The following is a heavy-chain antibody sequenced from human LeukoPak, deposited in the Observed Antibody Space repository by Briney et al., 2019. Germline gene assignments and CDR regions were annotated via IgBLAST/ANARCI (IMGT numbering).Heavy chain of an antibody. CDR1: GYTLTELS. CDR3: ARDLMATSGTYHNWFDP. V-gene: IGHV1-24*01. D-gene: IGHD5-24*01. CDR2: FDPEDGET. Sequence: ASVKVSCKVSGYTLTELSMHWVRQAPGTGLEWMGGFDPEDGETIYAQKFQGRVTMTEDTSTDTAYMELSSLRSDDTAVYYCARDLMATSGTYHNWFDPWGQGTLVTVSS. J-gene: IGHJ5*02.